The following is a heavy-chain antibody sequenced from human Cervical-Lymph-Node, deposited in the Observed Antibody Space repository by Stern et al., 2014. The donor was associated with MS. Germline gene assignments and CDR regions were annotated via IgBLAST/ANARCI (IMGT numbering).Heavy chain of an antibody. CDR1: GGTFSTLE. J-gene: IGHJ4*02. D-gene: IGHD6-13*01. V-gene: IGHV1-69*01. CDR3: VRDQGGIAAT. CDR2: INPLFGTT. Sequence: VQLVQSGAEVKKPGSSMKVSCKASGGTFSTLEISWVRQAPGHGLEWLGGINPLFGTTHYAQKFQGRATIVADESTNTVNMKLSSLRSEDTAVYYCVRDQGGIAATWGQGTQVTVSS.